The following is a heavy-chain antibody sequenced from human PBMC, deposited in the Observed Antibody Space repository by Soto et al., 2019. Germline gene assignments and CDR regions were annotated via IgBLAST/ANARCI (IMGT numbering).Heavy chain of an antibody. J-gene: IGHJ4*02. D-gene: IGHD4-17*01. CDR3: ARHETLHGDYDH. V-gene: IGHV4-39*01. CDR2: IYYSGST. Sequence: TSETLSLTCTVSGGSISSSSFHWGWVRQPPGKGLEWIGSIYYSGSTYYSPSLKSRVTISVDTSKNQFSLKLSSVTAADTAVYYCARHETLHGDYDHWGQGTLVTVSS. CDR1: GGSISSSSFH.